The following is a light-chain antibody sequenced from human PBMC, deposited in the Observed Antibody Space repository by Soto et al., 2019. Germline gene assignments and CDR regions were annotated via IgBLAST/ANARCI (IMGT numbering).Light chain of an antibody. V-gene: IGKV1-27*01. CDR1: QGIRSL. CDR2: AAS. CDR3: QKCNSAPFT. J-gene: IGKJ3*01. Sequence: DIQMTQSPSSLSASVGDRVTITCRTSQGIRSLLSWYQQKPGQAPKRLIYAASSLVSGVPSRFSGSGSGTDFTLTISSLQPEDVATYYCQKCNSAPFTFGPGTKVDIK.